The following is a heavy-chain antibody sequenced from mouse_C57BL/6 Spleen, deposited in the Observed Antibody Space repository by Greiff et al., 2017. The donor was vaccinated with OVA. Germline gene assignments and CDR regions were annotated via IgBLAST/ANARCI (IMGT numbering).Heavy chain of an antibody. CDR3: ARETRLRDFDY. J-gene: IGHJ2*01. V-gene: IGHV3-6*01. CDR2: ISYDGSN. Sequence: VQLKESGPGLVKPSQSLSLTCSVTGYSITSGYYWNWIRQFPGNKLEWMGYISYDGSNNYNPSLKNRISITRDTSKNQFFLKLNSVTTEDTATYYCARETRLRDFDYWGQGTTLTVSS. CDR1: GYSITSGYY. D-gene: IGHD3-2*02.